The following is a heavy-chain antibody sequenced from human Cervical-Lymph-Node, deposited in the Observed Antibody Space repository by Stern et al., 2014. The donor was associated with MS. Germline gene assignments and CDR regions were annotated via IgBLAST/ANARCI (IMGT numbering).Heavy chain of an antibody. V-gene: IGHV1-69*01. Sequence: EQLEESGAEVKKPGSSVKVSCKASGGTFSSYAISWVRQAPGQGLEWMGGILPIFGTANYSQKFQGRVTITADESTSTAYMELSSLRSEDTAVYYCARDRRDGYNGDYWGQGTLVTVSS. CDR2: ILPIFGTA. J-gene: IGHJ4*02. CDR3: ARDRRDGYNGDY. D-gene: IGHD5-24*01. CDR1: GGTFSSYA.